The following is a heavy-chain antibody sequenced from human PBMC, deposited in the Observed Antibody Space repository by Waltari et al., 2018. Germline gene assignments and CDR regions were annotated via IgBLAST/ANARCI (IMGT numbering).Heavy chain of an antibody. Sequence: QAQLVQSGAEVKKPGASVKVSCTTAGYNFLNYGISWVRQSPGRGLEWMEWIKGYNGNKKYEQKFQGRVTVTTDPSTRTAYMELRSLTSDDAALYYCVRDRMYSTSWFAFESWGQGTLVTVTS. CDR3: VRDRMYSTSWFAFES. CDR1: GYNFLNYG. V-gene: IGHV1-18*01. J-gene: IGHJ4*02. D-gene: IGHD3-10*01. CDR2: IKGYNGNK.